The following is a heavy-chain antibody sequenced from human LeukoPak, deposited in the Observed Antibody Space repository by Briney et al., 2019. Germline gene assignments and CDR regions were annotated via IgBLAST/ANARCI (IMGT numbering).Heavy chain of an antibody. V-gene: IGHV5-51*01. CDR1: GYSFTSYW. J-gene: IGHJ4*02. D-gene: IGHD3-22*01. Sequence: GESLKISCQGSGYSFTSYWIGWVRQMPGKGLEWKGIIYPGDSDTRYSPSFQGQVTISADKSISTAYLQWSSLKASDTAMYYCARFDYYDSSGYPAFDYWGQGTLVTVSS. CDR2: IYPGDSDT. CDR3: ARFDYYDSSGYPAFDY.